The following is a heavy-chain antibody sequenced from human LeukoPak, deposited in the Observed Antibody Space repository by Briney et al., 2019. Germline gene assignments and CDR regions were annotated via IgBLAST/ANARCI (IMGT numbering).Heavy chain of an antibody. CDR1: GFTFSHYA. CDR2: ISGGGISS. Sequence: GGSLRLSCAASGFTFSHYAMNWVRQAPGKGLEWVSGISGGGISSYYADSVKGRFTISRDNSKNTLYLQMNSLRAEDTAVYYCAKALGYSGYDSAPQGRAVDYWGQGTLVTVSS. CDR3: AKALGYSGYDSAPQGRAVDY. J-gene: IGHJ4*02. V-gene: IGHV3-23*01. D-gene: IGHD5-12*01.